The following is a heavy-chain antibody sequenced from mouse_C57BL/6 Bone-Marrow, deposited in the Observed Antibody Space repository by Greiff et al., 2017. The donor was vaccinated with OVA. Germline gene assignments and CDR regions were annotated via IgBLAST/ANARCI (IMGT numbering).Heavy chain of an antibody. Sequence: EVQLQQSGPELVKPGASVKISCKASGYTFTDYYMNWVKQSHGKSLEWIGDINPNNGGTSYNQKFKGKATLTVDKSSSTAYMELRSLTSEDSAVYYCAREGGYYGNLYWGQGTTLTVSS. CDR3: AREGGYYGNLY. J-gene: IGHJ2*01. CDR1: GYTFTDYY. CDR2: INPNNGGT. V-gene: IGHV1-26*01. D-gene: IGHD2-1*01.